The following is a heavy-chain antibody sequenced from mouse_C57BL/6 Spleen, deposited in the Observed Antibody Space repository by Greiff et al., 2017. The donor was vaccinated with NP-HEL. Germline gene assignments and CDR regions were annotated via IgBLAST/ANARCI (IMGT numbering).Heavy chain of an antibody. J-gene: IGHJ4*01. CDR2: IHPNSGVT. CDR3: ARWLRRDYYYAMGY. D-gene: IGHD2-2*01. V-gene: IGHV1-64*01. CDR1: GYTFTSYW. Sequence: QVQLQQPGAELVKPGASVKLSCKASGYTFTSYWMHWVKQRPGQGLEWIGSIHPNSGVTIYNEKFKGKATLTVDKSSSTAYMQLSSLTSEDSAFYYCARWLRRDYYYAMGYWGQGTSVTVSS.